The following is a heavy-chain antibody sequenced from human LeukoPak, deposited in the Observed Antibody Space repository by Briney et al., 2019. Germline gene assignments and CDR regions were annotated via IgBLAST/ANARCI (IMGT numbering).Heavy chain of an antibody. V-gene: IGHV3-21*04. Sequence: PGGSLRLSCAASGFTFSSYSMNWVRQAPGKGLEWVSSISSSSSYIYYADSVKGRFTISRDNAKNSLYLQMNSLRAEDTGVYYCAIMHGYYDGSGFWVQWGQGTLVTVSS. CDR3: AIMHGYYDGSGFWVQ. CDR2: ISSSSSYI. D-gene: IGHD3-22*01. J-gene: IGHJ4*02. CDR1: GFTFSSYS.